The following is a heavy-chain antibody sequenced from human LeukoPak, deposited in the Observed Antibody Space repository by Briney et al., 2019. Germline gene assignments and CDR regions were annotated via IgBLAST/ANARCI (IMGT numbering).Heavy chain of an antibody. D-gene: IGHD5-12*01. CDR3: ARDSHRL. J-gene: IGHJ4*02. Sequence: GGSLRLSCAASGSTFRSFTMNWVRQAPGKGLEWVSYISSSSSTIYYADSVKGRFTISRDNAKNSLYLQMNSLRAEDTAVYYCARDSHRLWGQGTLVTVSS. CDR2: ISSSSSTI. V-gene: IGHV3-48*01. CDR1: GSTFRSFT.